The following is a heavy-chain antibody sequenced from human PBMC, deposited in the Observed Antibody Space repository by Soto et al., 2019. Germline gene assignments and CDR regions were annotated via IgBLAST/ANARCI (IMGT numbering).Heavy chain of an antibody. V-gene: IGHV3-30-3*01. CDR3: ATGAAYYYDTSRY. CDR2: VFNDESSI. J-gene: IGHJ4*02. D-gene: IGHD3-22*01. Sequence: GGSLRLSCTASGSGFSALAMHWIRQPPGKGLEWVAVVFNDESSISYADSVKGRFTISRDNYRNTLYLQMTSLRLEDTALYYCATGAAYYYDTSRYWGQGTLVTVSS. CDR1: GSGFSALA.